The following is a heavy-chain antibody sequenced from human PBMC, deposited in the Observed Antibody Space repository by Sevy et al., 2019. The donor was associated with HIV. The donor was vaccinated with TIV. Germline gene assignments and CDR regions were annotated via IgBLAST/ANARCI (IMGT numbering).Heavy chain of an antibody. CDR3: ARGQVLRFLEWPTYGMDV. V-gene: IGHV3-74*01. CDR1: GFTFSSHW. D-gene: IGHD3-3*01. Sequence: GGSLRLSCAASGFTFSSHWMFWVRQAPGKGLVWVSHINSHGTITNYADSVKGRFTISRDNAKNTVCLQSNSLRAEDTAVYYCARGQVLRFLEWPTYGMDVWGQGTTVTVSS. CDR2: INSHGTIT. J-gene: IGHJ6*02.